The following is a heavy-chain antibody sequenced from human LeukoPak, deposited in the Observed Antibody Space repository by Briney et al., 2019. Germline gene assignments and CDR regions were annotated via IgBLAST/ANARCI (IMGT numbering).Heavy chain of an antibody. V-gene: IGHV4-38-2*01. CDR2: IYHSGST. J-gene: IGHJ3*02. D-gene: IGHD3-22*01. Sequence: SETLSLTCAVSGYSISSGYYRGWIRQPPGKGLEWIGSIYHSGSTYYNPSLKSRVTISVDTSKNQFSLKLSPVTAADTAVYYCARTVQRYYYDSSGLRRDAFDIWGQGTMVTVSS. CDR1: GYSISSGYY. CDR3: ARTVQRYYYDSSGLRRDAFDI.